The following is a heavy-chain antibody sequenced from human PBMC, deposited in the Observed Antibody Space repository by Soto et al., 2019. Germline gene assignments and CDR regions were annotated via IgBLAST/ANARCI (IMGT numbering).Heavy chain of an antibody. Sequence: QVQLQESGPGLVKPSETLSLTCTVSGGSISSYYWSWIRQPPGKGLEWIGYIYYSGSTNYNPSLKSRVTISVDTSKNQLSLKLSSVTAADTSVYYCARHGYDVPYWYFDLWGRGTLVTVSS. J-gene: IGHJ2*01. CDR3: ARHGYDVPYWYFDL. CDR2: IYYSGST. CDR1: GGSISSYY. D-gene: IGHD3-10*02. V-gene: IGHV4-59*08.